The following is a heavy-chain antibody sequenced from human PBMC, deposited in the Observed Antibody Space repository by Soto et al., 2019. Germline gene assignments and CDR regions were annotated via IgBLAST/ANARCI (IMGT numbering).Heavy chain of an antibody. D-gene: IGHD4-17*01. CDR2: ISYDGSNK. CDR3: AKDDYPKNYYYYGMDV. V-gene: IGHV3-30*18. CDR1: GFSFSSYG. Sequence: PWGCLGLSCAASGFSFSSYGMHWVRQAPGKGLEWVAVISYDGSNKYYADSVKGRFTISRDNSKNTLYLQMNSLRAEDTAVYYCAKDDYPKNYYYYGMDVWGQGTTVTVSS. J-gene: IGHJ6*02.